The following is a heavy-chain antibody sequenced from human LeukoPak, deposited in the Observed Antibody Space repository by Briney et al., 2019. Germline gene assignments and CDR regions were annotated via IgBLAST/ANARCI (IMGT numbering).Heavy chain of an antibody. Sequence: PSETLSLTCAVYGGSFSGYYWSWIRQPPGKGLEWIGEINHSGSTNYNPSLKSRVTISVDTSKNQFSLKLSSVIAADTAVYYCARHRGIYSYGLWGQGTLVTVSS. CDR3: ARHRGIYSYGL. CDR2: INHSGST. V-gene: IGHV4-34*01. J-gene: IGHJ4*02. D-gene: IGHD5-18*01. CDR1: GGSFSGYY.